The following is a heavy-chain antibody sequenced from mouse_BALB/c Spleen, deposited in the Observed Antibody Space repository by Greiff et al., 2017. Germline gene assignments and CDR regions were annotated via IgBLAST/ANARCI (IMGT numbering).Heavy chain of an antibody. J-gene: IGHJ2*01. CDR1: GYTFTSYW. Sequence: QVQLKQSGAELAKPGASVKMSCKASGYTFTSYWMHWVKQRPGQGLEWIGYINPSTGYTEYNQKFKDKATLTADKSSSTAYMQLSSLTSEDSAVYYCDAFDYWGQGTTLTVSS. CDR3: DAFDY. CDR2: INPSTGYT. V-gene: IGHV1-7*01.